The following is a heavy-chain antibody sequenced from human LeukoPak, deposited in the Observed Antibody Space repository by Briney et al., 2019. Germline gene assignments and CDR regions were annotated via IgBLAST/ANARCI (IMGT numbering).Heavy chain of an antibody. V-gene: IGHV3-23*01. CDR3: ASDKDSSGYYYIDY. J-gene: IGHJ4*02. CDR1: GFTFSNTA. Sequence: GGSLRLSCAASGFTFSNTAMSWVRQAPGKGLEWLSIISGSGLNAYYADSVKGRFTISRDNAKNSLYLQMNSLRAEDTAVYYCASDKDSSGYYYIDYWGQGTLVTVSS. CDR2: ISGSGLNA. D-gene: IGHD3-22*01.